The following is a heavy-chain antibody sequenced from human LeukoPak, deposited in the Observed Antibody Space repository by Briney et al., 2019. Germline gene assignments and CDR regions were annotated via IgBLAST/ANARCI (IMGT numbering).Heavy chain of an antibody. J-gene: IGHJ4*02. V-gene: IGHV3-15*01. CDR1: GFALSSAW. CDR3: TTDLAAVGKGEFDY. D-gene: IGHD6-13*01. CDR2: FKSKTAT. Sequence: PGGSLRLSCAASGFALSSAWMNWVCQAPGKGLEWVGHFKSKTATNYAAPVKGRFTFSSADSQNTLYLQMSSLKTEDTAVYYCTTDLAAVGKGEFDYGGEGTLVTVSS.